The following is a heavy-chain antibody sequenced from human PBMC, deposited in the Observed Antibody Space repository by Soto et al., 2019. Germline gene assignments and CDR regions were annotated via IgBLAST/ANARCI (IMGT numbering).Heavy chain of an antibody. V-gene: IGHV1-46*01. CDR1: GYTFTSQN. D-gene: IGHD3-16*01. CDR2: INPSVGST. CDR3: ARDPVKRGLPPYFDY. Sequence: ASVKVSCKASGYTFTSQNMHWVRQAPGQGLEWMGVINPSVGSTTYAQKFQGRFTISRDNVNNLLYLQMDSLSDEDTAVYYCARDPVKRGLPPYFDYWGQGTLVTVSS. J-gene: IGHJ4*02.